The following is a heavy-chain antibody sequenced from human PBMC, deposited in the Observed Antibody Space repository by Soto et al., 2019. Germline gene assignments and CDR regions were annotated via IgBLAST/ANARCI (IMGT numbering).Heavy chain of an antibody. Sequence: VGSLRLSCAASGFSFSGYTMNWVRQAQGKGLEWISGINGGGGTTYYADSVKGRFTISRDDSKNILYLQMNSPRAEDTAIYYCAKDRHPDGIWTFDYWGRGTLVTVSS. CDR2: INGGGGTT. CDR1: GFSFSGYT. V-gene: IGHV3-23*01. D-gene: IGHD3-9*01. J-gene: IGHJ4*02. CDR3: AKDRHPDGIWTFDY.